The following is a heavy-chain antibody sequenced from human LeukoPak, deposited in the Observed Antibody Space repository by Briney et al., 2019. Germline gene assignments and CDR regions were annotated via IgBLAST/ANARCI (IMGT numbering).Heavy chain of an antibody. J-gene: IGHJ3*01. V-gene: IGHV5-51*01. Sequence: GESLKISCKGSGYSFTNYWIGWLRQMPGKGLEWMGIIHPRDSDTRYSPSFQGQVTFSADKSISTAYMQWSSLKASDTAMYYCARHAGDGGAFDVWGQGTAVTVSS. CDR3: ARHAGDGGAFDV. CDR1: GYSFTNYW. D-gene: IGHD3-10*01. CDR2: IHPRDSDT.